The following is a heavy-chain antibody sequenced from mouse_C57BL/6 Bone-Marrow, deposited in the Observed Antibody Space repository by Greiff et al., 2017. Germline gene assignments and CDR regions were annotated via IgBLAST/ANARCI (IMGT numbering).Heavy chain of an antibody. CDR1: GFNIKNTY. J-gene: IGHJ4*01. CDR3: ARNYYDSSPLYAMDY. D-gene: IGHD1-1*01. Sequence: VQLKQSVAELVRPGASVKLSCTASGFNIKNTYMHWVKQRPEQGLEWIGRIDPANGNTKYAPKFQGKATITADTSSNTAYLQLSSLTSEDTAIYYCARNYYDSSPLYAMDYWGQGTSVTVSS. V-gene: IGHV14-3*01. CDR2: IDPANGNT.